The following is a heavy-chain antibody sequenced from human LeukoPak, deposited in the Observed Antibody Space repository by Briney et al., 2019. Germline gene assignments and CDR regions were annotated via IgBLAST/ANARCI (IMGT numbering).Heavy chain of an antibody. D-gene: IGHD3-16*02. J-gene: IGHJ4*02. CDR2: INHSGST. CDR1: GGSFSGYY. CDR3: ARGDYVWGSYRSHHFDY. Sequence: SETLSLTCAVYGGSFSGYYWSWIRQPPGKGLEWIGEINHSGSTNYNPSLKSRVTISVDTSKNQFSLKLSSVTAADTAVYYCARGDYVWGSYRSHHFDYWGQGTLVAVSS. V-gene: IGHV4-34*01.